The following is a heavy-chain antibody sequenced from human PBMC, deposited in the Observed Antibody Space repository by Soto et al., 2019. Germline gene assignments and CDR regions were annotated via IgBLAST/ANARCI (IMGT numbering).Heavy chain of an antibody. CDR3: ARGAARPGGYFDY. D-gene: IGHD6-6*01. Sequence: GGALRLSCAASVFTFSSYSMTWVRQAPGKGLEWVSSISSSSSYIYYADSVKGRFTISRDNAKNSLYLQMNSLRAEDTAVYYCARGAARPGGYFDYWGQGTLVTVSS. CDR2: ISSSSSYI. CDR1: VFTFSSYS. J-gene: IGHJ4*02. V-gene: IGHV3-21*01.